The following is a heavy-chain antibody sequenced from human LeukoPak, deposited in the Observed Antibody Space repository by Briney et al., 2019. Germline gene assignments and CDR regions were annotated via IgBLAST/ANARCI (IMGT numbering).Heavy chain of an antibody. Sequence: ASETLSLTCTVSGGSISSYYWSWIRQPPGKGLEWIGYIYYSGSTNYNPSLKSRVTISVDTSKNQFSLKLSSVTAADTAVYYCARGGPDYYDFWSGYYHTFDYWGQGTLVTVSS. CDR1: GGSISSYY. CDR2: IYYSGST. V-gene: IGHV4-59*01. D-gene: IGHD3-3*01. J-gene: IGHJ4*02. CDR3: ARGGPDYYDFWSGYYHTFDY.